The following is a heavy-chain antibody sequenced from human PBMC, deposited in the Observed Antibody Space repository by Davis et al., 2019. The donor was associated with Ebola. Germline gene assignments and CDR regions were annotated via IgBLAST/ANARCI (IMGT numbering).Heavy chain of an antibody. Sequence: GGSLRPSCAASGFTFSSYGMHWVRQAPGKGLAWEAVIWYDGGNKYYADSVKGRFTISRDNSKNTLYLQMNSLRAEDTAVYYCARDHGIAVAGRLYYGMDVWGQGTTVTVSS. J-gene: IGHJ6*02. CDR3: ARDHGIAVAGRLYYGMDV. CDR2: IWYDGGNK. D-gene: IGHD6-19*01. V-gene: IGHV3-33*01. CDR1: GFTFSSYG.